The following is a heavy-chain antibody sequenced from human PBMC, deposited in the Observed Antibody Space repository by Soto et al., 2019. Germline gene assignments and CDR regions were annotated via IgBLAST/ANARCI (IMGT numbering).Heavy chain of an antibody. CDR3: AHSIPIAVAGRGNWFDP. J-gene: IGHJ5*02. Sequence: SGPTLGNPAETLTLTCTVSGFSLSNARMGVSWIRQPPGKALEWLAHIFSNDVKSYTTSLKSRLTISKDTSKNQVVLTMTNMDPVDTATYYCAHSIPIAVAGRGNWFDPWGQGTLVTVSS. CDR1: GFSLSNARMG. CDR2: IFSNDVK. D-gene: IGHD6-19*01. V-gene: IGHV2-26*01.